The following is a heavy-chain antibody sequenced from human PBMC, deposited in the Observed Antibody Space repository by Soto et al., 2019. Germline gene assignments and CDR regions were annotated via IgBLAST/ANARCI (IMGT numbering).Heavy chain of an antibody. V-gene: IGHV4-39*01. Sequence: PSETLSLTCTVSGGSISSSSYYWGWIRQPPGKGLEWIGSIYYSGSTYYNPSLKSRVTISVDTSKNQFSLKLSSVTAADTAVYYCARQRHYYGSGSYERVLDYWGQGTLVPVSS. D-gene: IGHD3-10*01. J-gene: IGHJ4*02. CDR1: GGSISSSSYY. CDR2: IYYSGST. CDR3: ARQRHYYGSGSYERVLDY.